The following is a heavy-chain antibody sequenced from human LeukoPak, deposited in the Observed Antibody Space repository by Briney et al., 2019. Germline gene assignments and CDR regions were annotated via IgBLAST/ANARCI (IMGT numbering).Heavy chain of an antibody. CDR2: INQDASAK. D-gene: IGHD3-10*01. CDR3: ASRSYESGSYFKRD. CDR1: GFSFTYFW. J-gene: IGHJ4*02. Sequence: RTGGSLRLSCAASGFSFTYFWMTWVRQAPGKGLEWVANINQDASAKYYVDSVKGRFTISRDNAKKSLYLLMNNLTAEDTAVYYCASRSYESGSYFKRDWGQGTLVTVSS. V-gene: IGHV3-7*01.